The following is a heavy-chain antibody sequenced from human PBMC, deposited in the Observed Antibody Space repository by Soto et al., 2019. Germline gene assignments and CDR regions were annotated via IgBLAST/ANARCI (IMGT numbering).Heavy chain of an antibody. J-gene: IGHJ4*02. CDR3: ASSPLQDLRFLEWYRSDY. D-gene: IGHD3-3*01. CDR2: IIPIFGTA. V-gene: IGHV1-69*13. Sequence: GASVKVSCKASGGTFSSYAISWVRQAPGQGLEWMGGIIPIFGTANYAQKFRGRVTITADESTSTAYMELSSLRSEDTAVYYCASSPLQDLRFLEWYRSDYWGQGTLVTVSS. CDR1: GGTFSSYA.